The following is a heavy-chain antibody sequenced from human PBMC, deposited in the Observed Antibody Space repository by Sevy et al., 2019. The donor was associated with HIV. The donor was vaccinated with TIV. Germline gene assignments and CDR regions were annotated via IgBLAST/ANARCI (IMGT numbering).Heavy chain of an antibody. CDR1: GYTFAGYY. CDR2: INPNSGGT. V-gene: IGHV1-2*02. J-gene: IGHJ4*02. CDR3: ASGEYGDYVRIDY. Sequence: ASVKVSSKVFGYTFAGYYVHWVRQAPGQGLEWMGWINPNSGGTNYAQRFQGRVTMTRDTSISTVYMELSNLKSDDTAEYYCASGEYGDYVRIDYWGQGTLVTVSS. D-gene: IGHD4-17*01.